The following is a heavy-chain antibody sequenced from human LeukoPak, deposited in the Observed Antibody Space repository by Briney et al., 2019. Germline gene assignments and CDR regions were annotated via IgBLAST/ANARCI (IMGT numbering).Heavy chain of an antibody. V-gene: IGHV1-69*05. D-gene: IGHD6-6*01. CDR1: GGTFSSYA. CDR2: IIPIFGTA. CDR3: ARGAIAARPRVAFDI. J-gene: IGHJ3*02. Sequence: SVKVTCKASGGTFSSYAISWVRQAPGQGLEWMGGIIPIFGTANYAQKFQGRVTITTDGSTSTAYMELSSLRSEDTAVYYCARGAIAARPRVAFDIWGQGTMVTVSS.